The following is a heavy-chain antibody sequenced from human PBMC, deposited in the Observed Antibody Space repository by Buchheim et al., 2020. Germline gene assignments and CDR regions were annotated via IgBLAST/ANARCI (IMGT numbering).Heavy chain of an antibody. CDR2: IYHSGST. CDR3: AGRTYYYDSSGSDAFDI. V-gene: IGHV4-38-2*01. D-gene: IGHD3-22*01. CDR1: GYSISSGYY. J-gene: IGHJ3*02. Sequence: QVQLQESGPGLVKPSETLSLTCAVSGYSISSGYYWGWIRQPPGKGLEWIGSIYHSGSTYYNPSLKSRVTISVDTSKNQFSLKLSSVTAADTAVYYCAGRTYYYDSSGSDAFDIWGQGT.